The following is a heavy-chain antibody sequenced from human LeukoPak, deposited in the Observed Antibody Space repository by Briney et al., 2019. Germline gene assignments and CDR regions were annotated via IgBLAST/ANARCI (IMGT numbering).Heavy chain of an antibody. D-gene: IGHD3-16*01. CDR2: AYYSGST. V-gene: IGHV4-59*01. CDR3: ARVLDLSKRGLDAFDI. Sequence: SETLSLTCTVSGGSISSYLWSWIRQPPGKGLEWIGYAYYSGSTNYNPSLKSRVTISVDTSKKQFSLKLSSATAADTAVYYCARVLDLSKRGLDAFDIWGQGTMVTVSS. J-gene: IGHJ3*02. CDR1: GGSISSYL.